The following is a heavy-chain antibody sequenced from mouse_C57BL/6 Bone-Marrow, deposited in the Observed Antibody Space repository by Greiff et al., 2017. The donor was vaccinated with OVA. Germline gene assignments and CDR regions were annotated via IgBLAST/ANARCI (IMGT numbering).Heavy chain of an antibody. CDR3: ARNWDSYYFDY. J-gene: IGHJ2*01. V-gene: IGHV5-4*03. CDR2: ISDGGSYT. Sequence: EVKLMESGGGLVKPGGSLKLSCAASGFTFRSYAMSWVRQTPEKRLEWVATISDGGSYTYYPDNVKGRFTISRDNAKNHLYRKMSQLKSEDTAMYYCARNWDSYYFDYWGQGTTLTVSS. D-gene: IGHD4-1*01. CDR1: GFTFRSYA.